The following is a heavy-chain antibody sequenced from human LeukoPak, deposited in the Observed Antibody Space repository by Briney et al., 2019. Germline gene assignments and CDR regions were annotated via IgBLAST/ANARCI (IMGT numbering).Heavy chain of an antibody. CDR2: INPSGGST. Sequence: GASVKVSCKASGYTFTSYYIHWVRQAPGQGLEWKGIINPSGGSTTYAQKFQGRVTMTRDTSTSTVYMELSSLRSEDTAVYYCARDSSSGYYVWFGPWGQGTLVTVSS. D-gene: IGHD3-22*01. CDR3: ARDSSSGYYVWFGP. CDR1: GYTFTSYY. V-gene: IGHV1-46*01. J-gene: IGHJ5*02.